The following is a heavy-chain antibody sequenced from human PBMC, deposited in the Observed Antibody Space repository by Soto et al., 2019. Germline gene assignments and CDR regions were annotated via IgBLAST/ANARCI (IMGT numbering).Heavy chain of an antibody. J-gene: IGHJ5*02. CDR1: GGSIRSSPYF. Sequence: ETLSLTCTVSGGSIRSSPYFWGWIRQPPGRGLEWIGSIDYRGTTYYNASLKSRVTLSLDTSKNQFSLKVNSLTAADTAVYFCSRRAPEGFDPWGQGTLVTVSS. CDR2: IDYRGTT. CDR3: SRRAPEGFDP. V-gene: IGHV4-39*01.